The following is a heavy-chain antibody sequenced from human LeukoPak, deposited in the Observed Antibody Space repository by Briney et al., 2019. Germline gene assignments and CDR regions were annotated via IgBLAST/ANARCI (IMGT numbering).Heavy chain of an antibody. CDR3: ARDGRFPPEVLPRYFDY. CDR2: IHYSGST. D-gene: IGHD1-26*01. V-gene: IGHV4-59*01. CDR1: GGSISSYY. J-gene: IGHJ4*02. Sequence: SETLSLTCTVSGGSISSYYWNWIRQSPGKGLEWIGYIHYSGSTNYNPSLKSRVTISADTSKNQYSLKLISVTAADTAVYYCARDGRFPPEVLPRYFDYWGQGTLVTVSS.